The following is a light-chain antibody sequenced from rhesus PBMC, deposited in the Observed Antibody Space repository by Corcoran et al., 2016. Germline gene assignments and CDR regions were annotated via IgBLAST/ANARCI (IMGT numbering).Light chain of an antibody. CDR1: ESVSVIGIDL. CDR3: LQTKNSPWT. V-gene: IGKV7-13*01. Sequence: DIVLTQSPASLAVSPGQRATITCRASESVSVIGIDLLHWYQQKPRQPPKSLIYQTSNKDTGVPPRFSGSGSGTDVTLTINPVEADDAADYYCLQTKNSPWTFGQGTKVEIK. CDR2: QTS. J-gene: IGKJ1*01.